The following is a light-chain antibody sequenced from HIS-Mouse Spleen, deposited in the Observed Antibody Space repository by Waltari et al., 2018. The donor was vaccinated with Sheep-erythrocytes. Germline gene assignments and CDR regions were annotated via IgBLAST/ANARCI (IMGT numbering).Light chain of an antibody. J-gene: IGLJ1*01. CDR3: YSTDSSGNHRV. CDR1: ALPKKY. Sequence: SYELTQPPSVSVSPGQTARSTCSGEALPKKYAYWYQQKSGQAPVLVIYEDSKRPSGIPERFSGSSSGTMATLTISGAQVEDEADYYCYSTDSSGNHRVFGTGTKVTVL. CDR2: EDS. V-gene: IGLV3-10*01.